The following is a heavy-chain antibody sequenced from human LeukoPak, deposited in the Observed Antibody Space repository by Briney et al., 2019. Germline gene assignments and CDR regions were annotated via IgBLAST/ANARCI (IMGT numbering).Heavy chain of an antibody. CDR2: ITSSSSYI. D-gene: IGHD1-26*01. Sequence: GGSLRLSCAASGFTFSSFEMNWVRQAPGKGLEWVSSITSSSSYIYYADSVKGRFTISRDNAKNSLYLQMDSLRVEDTAEYYCARDPYSGNYGAYYYYYMDVWGKGTTVTVSS. J-gene: IGHJ6*03. V-gene: IGHV3-21*06. CDR3: ARDPYSGNYGAYYYYYMDV. CDR1: GFTFSSFE.